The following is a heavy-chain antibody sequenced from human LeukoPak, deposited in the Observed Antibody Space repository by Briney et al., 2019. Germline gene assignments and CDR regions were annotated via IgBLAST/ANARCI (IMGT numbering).Heavy chain of an antibody. V-gene: IGHV3-49*03. Sequence: GGSLRLSCKTSGFTFGDYVMSWFRQAPGKGLEWVGFIRSKAYGGTTEDAASVKGRFTISRDDSKSIAYLQMNSLKTEDTAMYYCTRDRTGDRTDAFDFWGQGTMVTVSP. CDR2: IRSKAYGGTT. CDR1: GFTFGDYV. J-gene: IGHJ3*01. CDR3: TRDRTGDRTDAFDF. D-gene: IGHD7-27*01.